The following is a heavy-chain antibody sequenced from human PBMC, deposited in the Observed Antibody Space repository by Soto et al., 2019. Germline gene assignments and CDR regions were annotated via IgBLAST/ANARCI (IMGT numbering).Heavy chain of an antibody. D-gene: IGHD2-15*01. J-gene: IGHJ6*02. CDR3: ARDWGYCSGGTCHYGMDV. CDR1: GFSFSSYR. Sequence: GGSLRLSCAASGFSFSSYRMNWVRQAPGKGPEWLSYISSSRTIYYADSVKGRFTISRDNAQNSLSLQMNSPRDEDTAIYYCARDWGYCSGGTCHYGMDVWGQGTTVTVSS. V-gene: IGHV3-48*02. CDR2: ISSSRTI.